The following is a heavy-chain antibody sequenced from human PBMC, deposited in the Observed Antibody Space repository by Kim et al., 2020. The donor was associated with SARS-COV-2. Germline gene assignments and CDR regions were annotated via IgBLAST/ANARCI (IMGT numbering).Heavy chain of an antibody. D-gene: IGHD5-18*01. Sequence: GGSLRLSCAASGFTFSSYGMHWVRQAPGKGLEWVAVISYDGSNKYYADSVKGRFTISRDNSKNTLYLQMNSLRAEDTAVYYCARGGAAMVRFGFDYWGQG. CDR2: ISYDGSNK. J-gene: IGHJ4*02. CDR3: ARGGAAMVRFGFDY. CDR1: GFTFSSYG. V-gene: IGHV3-33*05.